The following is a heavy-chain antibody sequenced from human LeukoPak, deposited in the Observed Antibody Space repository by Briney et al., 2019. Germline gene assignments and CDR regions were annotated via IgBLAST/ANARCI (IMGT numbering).Heavy chain of an antibody. J-gene: IGHJ4*02. CDR2: ISSDGSIT. CDR1: GFTFSNLW. CDR3: ARDPGAFPYFFDC. V-gene: IGHV3-74*01. D-gene: IGHD4/OR15-4a*01. Sequence: GGSLRLSCAASGFTFSNLWMHWVRQAPGKGLVWVSRISSDGSITNYADFVKGRFTISRDNAKNTLYLQMNSLRVEDTAVYLCARDPGAFPYFFDCWGQGTLVTVSS.